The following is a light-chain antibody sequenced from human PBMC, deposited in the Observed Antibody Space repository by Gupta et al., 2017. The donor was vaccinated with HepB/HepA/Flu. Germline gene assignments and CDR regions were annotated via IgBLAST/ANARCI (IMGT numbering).Light chain of an antibody. V-gene: IGKV1-39*01. J-gene: IGKJ1*01. CDR2: AAS. CDR3: QQCDSTPQT. Sequence: DIQMTQSPSSLSAPVGDRVTITCRASQSISSYLNWYQQKPGKAPKLLIYAASSLQSGVPSRFSGSGSGTDFTLTISRLQPEDFATYYCQQCDSTPQTFGQGTRVEIK. CDR1: QSISSY.